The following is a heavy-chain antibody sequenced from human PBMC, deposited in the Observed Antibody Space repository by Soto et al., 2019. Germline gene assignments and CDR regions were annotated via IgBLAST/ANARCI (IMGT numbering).Heavy chain of an antibody. D-gene: IGHD3-9*01. J-gene: IGHJ4*02. Sequence: QVQLVESGGGVVQPGRSLRLSCAASGFTFSSYAMHWVRQAPGKGLEWVAVISYDGSNKYYADSVKGRFTISRDNSKNTLYLQMNSLRAEDTAVYYCARGSFDILTGYYLDYWGQGTLVTVSS. CDR3: ARGSFDILTGYYLDY. V-gene: IGHV3-30-3*01. CDR1: GFTFSSYA. CDR2: ISYDGSNK.